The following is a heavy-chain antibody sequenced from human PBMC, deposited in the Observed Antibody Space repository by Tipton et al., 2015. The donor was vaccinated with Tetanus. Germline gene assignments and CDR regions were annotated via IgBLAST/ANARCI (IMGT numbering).Heavy chain of an antibody. D-gene: IGHD4-23*01. CDR1: GFSFSSYS. CDR2: ISSGGNYI. CDR3: AKVGNYGVNVDAFDL. J-gene: IGHJ3*01. V-gene: IGHV3-21*01. Sequence: SLRLSCEASGFSFSSYSMNWVRQAPGKGLDWVSSISSGGNYIYYADSVKGRFTISRDGNSLYLQMNSLRAEDTALYYCAKVGNYGVNVDAFDLWGQGTTVTVSS.